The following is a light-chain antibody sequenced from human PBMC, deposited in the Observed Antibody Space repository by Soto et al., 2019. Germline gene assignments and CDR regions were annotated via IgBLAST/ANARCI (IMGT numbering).Light chain of an antibody. CDR2: GAS. CDR1: QNINSN. CDR3: QQSYSMPPIT. J-gene: IGKJ5*01. V-gene: IGKV1-39*01. Sequence: DIQMTQSPSSLSASVGDRVTITCRASQNINSNLNWYQQKPGKVPMLLIYGASTLQSGVPSRFSGSGSGTDFTLTITSLQPEDSATYYCQQSYSMPPITFGQGTRLEIK.